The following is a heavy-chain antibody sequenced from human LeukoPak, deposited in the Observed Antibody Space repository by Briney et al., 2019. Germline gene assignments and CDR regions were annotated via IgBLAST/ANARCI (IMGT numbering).Heavy chain of an antibody. Sequence: SETLSLTCTVSGGSVSSGNYCWVWMPQPPGKGLEGIVSSAYGGSTYYTPSLKSLVTISVNTSKNHFSLRLTSVTAAATAVYYGARPQSSAWSKNYYFDYWGQGTLVTVSS. J-gene: IGHJ4*02. V-gene: IGHV4-39*02. CDR3: ARPQSSAWSKNYYFDY. CDR1: GGSVSSGNYC. CDR2: SAYGGST. D-gene: IGHD6-19*01.